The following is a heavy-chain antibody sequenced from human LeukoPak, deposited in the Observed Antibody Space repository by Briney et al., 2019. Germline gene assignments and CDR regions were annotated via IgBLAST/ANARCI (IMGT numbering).Heavy chain of an antibody. V-gene: IGHV3-23*01. J-gene: IGHJ6*02. CDR1: GFTFSSYA. Sequence: PGGSLRLSCAASGFTFSSYAMSWVRQAPGKGLEWVSGISGSTYYADSVKGRFTISRDNSKNTPYLQMNSLRAEDTAVYYCAKSMTLAYYYYFGMDVWGQGTTVTVSS. CDR3: AKSMTLAYYYYFGMDV. D-gene: IGHD2/OR15-2a*01. CDR2: ISGST.